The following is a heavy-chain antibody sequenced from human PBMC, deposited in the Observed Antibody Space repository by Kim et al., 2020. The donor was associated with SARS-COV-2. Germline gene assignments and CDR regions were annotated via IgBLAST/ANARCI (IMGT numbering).Heavy chain of an antibody. V-gene: IGHV3-23*01. D-gene: IGHD3-3*01. CDR1: GFTFSSYA. CDR3: AKDSGYYDFWCGYSMYFDY. Sequence: GGSLRLSCAASGFTFSSYAMSWVRQAPGKGLEWVSAISGSGGSTYYADSVKGRFTISRDNYKNTLYLQMNSLIAEDTAVYYCAKDSGYYDFWCGYSMYFDYWGQGTLVTVSS. J-gene: IGHJ4*02. CDR2: ISGSGGST.